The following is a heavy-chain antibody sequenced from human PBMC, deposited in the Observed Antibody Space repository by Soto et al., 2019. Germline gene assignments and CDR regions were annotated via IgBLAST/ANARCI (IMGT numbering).Heavy chain of an antibody. CDR1: GFTFTSYS. Sequence: EVQLVESGGGLVQPGGSLRLSCAASGFTFTSYSINWVSQAPGKWLEWLSFISGNARTIYYADSVKGRFTVSRDNAKNSIYLQMNSLRDEDTAVYYCARDDVPGIAAAFGYWCQGTLVTVSS. V-gene: IGHV3-48*02. CDR3: ARDDVPGIAAAFGY. D-gene: IGHD6-13*01. CDR2: ISGNARTI. J-gene: IGHJ4*02.